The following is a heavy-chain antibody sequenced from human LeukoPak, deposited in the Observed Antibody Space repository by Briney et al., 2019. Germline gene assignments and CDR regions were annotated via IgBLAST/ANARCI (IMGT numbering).Heavy chain of an antibody. CDR3: ARVGGEYVVSDY. D-gene: IGHD3-16*01. Sequence: GGSLRLSCAASGFTFSDYYMSWIRQAPGKGLEWVSYISSSGSTIYYADSVKGRFTISRDNANNSVYLQMNSVRAEDTAVYYCARVGGEYVVSDYWGQGTLVAVSS. CDR2: ISSSGSTI. J-gene: IGHJ4*02. CDR1: GFTFSDYY. V-gene: IGHV3-11*04.